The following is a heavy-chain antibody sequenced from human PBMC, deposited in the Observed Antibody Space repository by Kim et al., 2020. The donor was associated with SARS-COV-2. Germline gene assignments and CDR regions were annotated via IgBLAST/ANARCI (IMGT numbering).Heavy chain of an antibody. Sequence: THYNPTLRSRVTISVDTSKIQFSLKLSYVTDEDTAVYYCARLEAAGTRDYWGQGTLVTVSS. D-gene: IGHD6-13*01. J-gene: IGHJ4*02. CDR3: ARLEAAGTRDY. V-gene: IGHV4-39*01. CDR2: T.